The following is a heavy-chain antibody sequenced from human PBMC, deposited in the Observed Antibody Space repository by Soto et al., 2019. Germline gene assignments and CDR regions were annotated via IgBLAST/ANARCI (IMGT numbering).Heavy chain of an antibody. D-gene: IGHD3-3*01. V-gene: IGHV3-23*01. CDR1: GFTFSSYA. Sequence: GGSLRLSCAASGFTFSSYAMSWVRQAPGKGLEWVSAISGSSGSTYYADSVKGRFTISRDNSKNTLYLQMNSLRAEDTAVYYCAKALYDFWSGYPTYGMDVWGQGTTVTVSS. CDR3: AKALYDFWSGYPTYGMDV. J-gene: IGHJ6*02. CDR2: ISGSSGST.